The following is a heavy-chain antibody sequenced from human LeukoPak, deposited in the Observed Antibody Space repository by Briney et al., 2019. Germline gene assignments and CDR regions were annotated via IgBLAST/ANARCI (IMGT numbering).Heavy chain of an antibody. CDR3: AKGQHYYDSSGYYLGHDAFDI. CDR2: ISWNSGSI. D-gene: IGHD3-22*01. J-gene: IGHJ3*02. Sequence: PGGSLRLSCAASGFTFDDYAMHWVRQAPGKGLEWVSGISWNSGSIGCADSVKGRFTISRDNAKNSLYLQMNSLRAEDTALYYCAKGQHYYDSSGYYLGHDAFDIWGQGTMVTVSS. CDR1: GFTFDDYA. V-gene: IGHV3-9*01.